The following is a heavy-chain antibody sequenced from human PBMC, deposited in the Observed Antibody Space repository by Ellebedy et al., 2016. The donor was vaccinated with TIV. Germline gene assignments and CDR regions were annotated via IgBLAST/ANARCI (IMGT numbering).Heavy chain of an antibody. V-gene: IGHV3-7*01. CDR2: IQQDGSEK. D-gene: IGHD6-19*01. J-gene: IGHJ5*02. CDR3: ASERFATWYSSGGNWFDP. Sequence: GESLKISCASSGFTFSSYWMSWVRQAPGKGLEWVANIQQDGSEKYYVDSVKGRFTISRDKAKKSLYLKMNSLRTEDTAVYYCASERFATWYSSGGNWFDPWGQGTLVTVSS. CDR1: GFTFSSYW.